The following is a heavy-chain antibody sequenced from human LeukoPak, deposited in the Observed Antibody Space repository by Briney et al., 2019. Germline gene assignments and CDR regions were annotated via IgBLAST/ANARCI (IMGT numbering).Heavy chain of an antibody. D-gene: IGHD5-24*01. Sequence: PSETLSLTCTVAGGSMSTYYWSWVRQPPGKGLEWIGYIYSTGSTNYNPSLKSRVTISIDTSKNQFSLQLSSVTAADTAVYYCARHGYSNHVNSWFDPWGQGTLVTVSS. V-gene: IGHV4-59*08. CDR1: GGSMSTYY. CDR3: ARHGYSNHVNSWFDP. J-gene: IGHJ5*02. CDR2: IYSTGST.